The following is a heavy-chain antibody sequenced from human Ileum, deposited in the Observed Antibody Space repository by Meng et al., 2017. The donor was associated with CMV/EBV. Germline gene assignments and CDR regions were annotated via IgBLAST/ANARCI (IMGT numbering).Heavy chain of an antibody. CDR2: INHSGST. CDR3: ARGRIGYCSSTSCYKFDY. Sequence: GSFSRYYWRWIRPPPGKGLEWIGDINHSGSTNYNPSLKSRVTISVDTSKNQFSLKLSSVTAADTAVYYCARGRIGYCSSTSCYKFDYWGQGTLVTVSS. V-gene: IGHV4-34*01. CDR1: GSFSRYY. J-gene: IGHJ4*02. D-gene: IGHD2-2*02.